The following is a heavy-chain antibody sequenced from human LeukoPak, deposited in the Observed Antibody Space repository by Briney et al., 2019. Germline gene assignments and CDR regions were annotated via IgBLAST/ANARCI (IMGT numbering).Heavy chain of an antibody. CDR1: GYTFTSYY. D-gene: IGHD2-2*01. J-gene: IGHJ5*02. V-gene: IGHV1-46*01. CDR2: INPSGGST. CDR3: ARTRYCSSTSCFVPWFDP. Sequence: ASVKVSCKASGYTFTSYYMHWVRQAPGQGLEWMGKINPSGGSTSYAQKLQGRVTMTTDTSTSTAYMELRSLRSDDTAVYYCARTRYCSSTSCFVPWFDPWGQGTLVTVSS.